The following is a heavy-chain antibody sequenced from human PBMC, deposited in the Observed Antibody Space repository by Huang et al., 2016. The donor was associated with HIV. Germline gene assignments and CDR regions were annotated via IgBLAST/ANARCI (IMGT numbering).Heavy chain of an antibody. Sequence: QVKLVQSGAEVKKPGASVKVSCKTSGYTFSGYAITWVLQAPGQGLEWMGWVSPYNGDTNYVQNLQGRVTMTTDMSTTTAYMELRSLTSDDTAIYYCARKFGRDFDYWGQGTLVTVSS. CDR3: ARKFGRDFDY. J-gene: IGHJ4*02. CDR2: VSPYNGDT. CDR1: GYTFSGYA. D-gene: IGHD3-16*01. V-gene: IGHV1-18*01.